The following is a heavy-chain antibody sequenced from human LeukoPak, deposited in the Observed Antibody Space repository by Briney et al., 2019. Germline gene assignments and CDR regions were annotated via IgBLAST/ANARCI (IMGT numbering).Heavy chain of an antibody. CDR2: INNDGSST. D-gene: IGHD3-10*01. J-gene: IGHJ2*01. CDR1: GFTFNNYW. Sequence: GGSLRLSCTASGFTFNNYWMHWVRQPPGKGLVWVSRINNDGSSTNYADSVKGRFTISRDNAKNSLYLQMNSLRAEDTALYYCAKDPIPSYYYGSGRFQGYFDLWGRGTLVTVSS. V-gene: IGHV3-74*01. CDR3: AKDPIPSYYYGSGRFQGYFDL.